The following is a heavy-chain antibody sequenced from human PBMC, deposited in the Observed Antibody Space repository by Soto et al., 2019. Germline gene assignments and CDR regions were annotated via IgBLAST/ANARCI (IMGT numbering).Heavy chain of an antibody. Sequence: PGGSLRHSCASSGLTFSSYWMHWVRQAPGKGLVWVSRINSDGSSTTYADSVKGRFTISRDNAKNTLYLQMNSLRAEDTAVYYCVRGEGGWETYWGQGTLVTVS. J-gene: IGHJ4*02. V-gene: IGHV3-74*01. D-gene: IGHD6-19*01. CDR2: INSDGSST. CDR1: GLTFSSYW. CDR3: VRGEGGWETY.